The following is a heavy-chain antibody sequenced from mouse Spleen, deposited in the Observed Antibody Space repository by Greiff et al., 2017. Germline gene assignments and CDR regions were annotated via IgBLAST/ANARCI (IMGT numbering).Heavy chain of an antibody. V-gene: IGHV1-84*01. CDR3: ARLTYGDYDPFAY. D-gene: IGHD2-13*01. J-gene: IGHJ3*01. CDR2: IYPGSGNT. CDR1: GYTFTDYY. Sequence: VQGVESGPELVKPGASVKISCKASGYTFTDYYINWVKQKPGQGLEWIGWIYPGSGNTKYNEKFKGKATLTVDTSSSTAYMQLSSLTSEDSAVYFCARLTYGDYDPFAYWGQGTLVTVSA.